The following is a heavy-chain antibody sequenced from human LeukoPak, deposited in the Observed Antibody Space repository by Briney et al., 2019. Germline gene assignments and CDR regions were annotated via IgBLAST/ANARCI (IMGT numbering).Heavy chain of an antibody. J-gene: IGHJ4*02. Sequence: GGSLRLSCAASGFTFSSYAMSWVRQAPGKGLEWVSAISGSGGSTYYADSVKGRFTISRGNSKNTLYLQMNSLRAEDTAVYYCAKDPDYDSSGYYVYWGQGTLVTVSS. CDR1: GFTFSSYA. CDR2: ISGSGGST. V-gene: IGHV3-23*01. CDR3: AKDPDYDSSGYYVY. D-gene: IGHD3-22*01.